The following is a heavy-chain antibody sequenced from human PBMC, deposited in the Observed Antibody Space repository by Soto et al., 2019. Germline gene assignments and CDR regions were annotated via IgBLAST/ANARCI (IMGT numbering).Heavy chain of an antibody. J-gene: IGHJ4*02. V-gene: IGHV2-5*01. Sequence: QITLKESGPTLVKPTQTLMLTCSFSGFSLNTTGVGVGWIRQASGKALEWLANIYWHDDKRYNPSLEGRLTITKDTSKNQVVLTMTNMDPVDTATYYCARAYGWRYIWGQGTLVTVSS. CDR2: IYWHDDK. D-gene: IGHD3-10*01. CDR3: ARAYGWRYI. CDR1: GFSLNTTGVG.